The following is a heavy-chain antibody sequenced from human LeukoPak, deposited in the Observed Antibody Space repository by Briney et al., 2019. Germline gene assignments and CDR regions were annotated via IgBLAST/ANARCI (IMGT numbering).Heavy chain of an antibody. Sequence: ASVKVSCKVSGYTLTELSIHWVRQAPGKGLEWMGGFDPEDGETIYTQKFQGRVTMTEDTSTDTAYMDLSSLRSEDTAMYYCTTYKPYYYGSGSYVEFDPWGQGTLVTVSS. V-gene: IGHV1-24*01. CDR1: GYTLTELS. D-gene: IGHD3-10*01. CDR3: TTYKPYYYGSGSYVEFDP. J-gene: IGHJ5*02. CDR2: FDPEDGET.